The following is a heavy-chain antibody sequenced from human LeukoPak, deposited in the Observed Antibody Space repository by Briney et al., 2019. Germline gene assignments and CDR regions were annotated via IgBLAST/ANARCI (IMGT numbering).Heavy chain of an antibody. CDR2: ISWNSGSI. V-gene: IGHV3-9*01. Sequence: PGGSLRLSCAASGFTFDDYAMHWVRQAPGKGLEWVSGISWNSGSIGNADSVKGRFTISRDNAKNSLYLQMNSLRAEDTALYYCAKGSFYDSSGYYDYWGQGTLVTVSS. CDR3: AKGSFYDSSGYYDY. D-gene: IGHD3-22*01. CDR1: GFTFDDYA. J-gene: IGHJ4*02.